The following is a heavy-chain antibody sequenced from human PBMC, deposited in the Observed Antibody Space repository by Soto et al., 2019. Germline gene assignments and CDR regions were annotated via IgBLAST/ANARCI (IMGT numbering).Heavy chain of an antibody. CDR3: ARPTSGIYYYFDY. J-gene: IGHJ4*02. CDR2: IIPILGIA. V-gene: IGHV1-69*02. Sequence: QVQLVQSGAEVKKPGSSVKVSCKASGGTFSSYTISWVRQAPGQGLEWMGRIIPILGIANYAQKFQGRVTITADKSTSTAYMELSSLRSEDTAVYYCARPTSGIYYYFDYWGQGTLVTVSS. D-gene: IGHD1-26*01. CDR1: GGTFSSYT.